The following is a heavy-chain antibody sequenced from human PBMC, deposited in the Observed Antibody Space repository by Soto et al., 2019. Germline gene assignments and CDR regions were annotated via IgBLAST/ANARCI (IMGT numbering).Heavy chain of an antibody. J-gene: IGHJ4*02. D-gene: IGHD1-1*01. CDR3: ARAAYPNSLFNY. CDR2: IYYSGST. CDR1: GGSISSGGYY. Sequence: SETLSLTCTVSGGSISSGGYYWSWIRQHPGKGLEWIGYIYYSGSTYYNPSLKSRVTISVDTSKNQFSLKLSSVTAADTAVYYCARAAYPNSLFNYWGQGTLVTVSS. V-gene: IGHV4-31*03.